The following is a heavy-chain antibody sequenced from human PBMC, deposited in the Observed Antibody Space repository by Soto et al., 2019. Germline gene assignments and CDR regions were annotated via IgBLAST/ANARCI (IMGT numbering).Heavy chain of an antibody. V-gene: IGHV4-4*07. J-gene: IGHJ6*02. Sequence: SETLSLTCTVSGGSISSCYWSWIRQPAGKGLEWIGRIYTSGSTNYNPSLKSRVTMSVDTSKNQFSLKLSSVTAADTAVYYCARDLPHSSSWYWDYYYGMDVWGQGTTVTVSS. CDR1: GGSISSCY. D-gene: IGHD6-13*01. CDR2: IYTSGST. CDR3: ARDLPHSSSWYWDYYYGMDV.